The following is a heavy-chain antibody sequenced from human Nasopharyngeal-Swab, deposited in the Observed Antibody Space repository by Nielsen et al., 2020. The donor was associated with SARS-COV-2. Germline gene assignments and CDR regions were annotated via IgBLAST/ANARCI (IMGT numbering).Heavy chain of an antibody. J-gene: IGHJ6*03. CDR1: GGSFSGYY. CDR3: ARERQLPQYYYYYYMDV. D-gene: IGHD2-2*01. V-gene: IGHV4-34*01. CDR2: INHSGST. Sequence: SETLPLTCAVYGGSFSGYYWSWIRQPPGKGLEWIGEINHSGSTNYNPSLKSRVTISVDTSKNQFSLKLSSVTAADTAVYYCARERQLPQYYYYYYMDVWGKGTTVTVSS.